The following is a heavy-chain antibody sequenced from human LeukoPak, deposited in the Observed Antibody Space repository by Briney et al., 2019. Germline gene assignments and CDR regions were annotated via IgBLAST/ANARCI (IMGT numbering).Heavy chain of an antibody. J-gene: IGHJ4*02. CDR1: GYTFTTYY. Sequence: ASVKVSCKASGYTFTTYYMHWVRQAHGQGGEWMGRINPNSGGTNYAQKFQGRVTMNRDTSISTAYMELSRLRSDDTAVYYCARDHLVGFTHWGHYYDSSGHDYWGQGTLVTVSS. D-gene: IGHD3-22*01. CDR2: INPNSGGT. CDR3: ARDHLVGFTHWGHYYDSSGHDY. V-gene: IGHV1-2*06.